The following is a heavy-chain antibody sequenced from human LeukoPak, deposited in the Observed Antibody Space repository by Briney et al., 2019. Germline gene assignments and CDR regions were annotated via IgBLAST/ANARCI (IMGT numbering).Heavy chain of an antibody. CDR3: VNLPGGGQ. CDR1: GLTVSSSH. J-gene: IGHJ4*02. Sequence: GGSLRLSCAASGLTVSSSHMTWIRQAPRKGLEWVSIIKSGSNTDYADSVKGRFAISRDNSKNTVYLQMNSLRIEDSAVYYCVNLPGGGQWGQGTLVTVSS. V-gene: IGHV3-66*02. D-gene: IGHD7-27*01. CDR2: IKSGSNT.